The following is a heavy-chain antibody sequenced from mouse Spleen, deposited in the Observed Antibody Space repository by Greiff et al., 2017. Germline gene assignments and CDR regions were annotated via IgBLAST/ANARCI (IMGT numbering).Heavy chain of an antibody. D-gene: IGHD2-4*01. CDR3: ARDHNDYGGAWFAY. CDR1: GFAFSSYD. Sequence: EVMLVESGGGLVKPGGSLKLSCAASGFAFSSYDMSWVRQTPEKRLEWVAYISSGGGSTYYPDTVKGRFTISRDNAKNTLYLQMSSLKSEDTAMYYCARDHNDYGGAWFAYWGQGTLVTVSA. CDR2: ISSGGGST. V-gene: IGHV5-12-1*01. J-gene: IGHJ3*01.